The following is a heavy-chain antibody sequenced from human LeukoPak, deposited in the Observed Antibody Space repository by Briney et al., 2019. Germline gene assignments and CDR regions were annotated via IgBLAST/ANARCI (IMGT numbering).Heavy chain of an antibody. Sequence: SVKVSCKASGGTFSSYAISWVRQAPGQGLEWMGRIIPIFGTANYAQKFQGRVTITTDESTSTAYMELSSLRSEDTAVYYCATTGDILTGYRHAFDIWGQGTMVTVSS. D-gene: IGHD3-9*01. CDR2: IIPIFGTA. CDR1: GGTFSSYA. V-gene: IGHV1-69*05. J-gene: IGHJ3*02. CDR3: ATTGDILTGYRHAFDI.